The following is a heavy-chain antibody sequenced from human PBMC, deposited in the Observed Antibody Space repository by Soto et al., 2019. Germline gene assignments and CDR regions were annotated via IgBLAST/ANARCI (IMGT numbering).Heavy chain of an antibody. CDR3: ARVVGVNVGLAARYNYYAMDV. CDR2: IVPLFGSA. Sequence: QVQLMQSGTEVKKPGSSLKVSCKASGGTFSNYAINWVRQAPGQGLEWMGGIVPLFGSANYAQKFQGRVTITADESTTTAYMELSSLTSEDTAVYYCARVVGVNVGLAARYNYYAMDVCGQGTMVTVSS. CDR1: GGTFSNYA. J-gene: IGHJ6*02. V-gene: IGHV1-69*01. D-gene: IGHD6-13*01.